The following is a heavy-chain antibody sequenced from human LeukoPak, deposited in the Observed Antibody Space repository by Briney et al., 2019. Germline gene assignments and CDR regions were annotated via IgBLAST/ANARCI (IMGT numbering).Heavy chain of an antibody. CDR3: ARDNDSSGYLVGTFDY. J-gene: IGHJ4*02. V-gene: IGHV1-69*13. D-gene: IGHD3-22*01. Sequence: SVTVSCTASGGTFSSYAISWVRQAPGQGLEWMGGIIPIFGTANYAQKFQGRVTITADESTSTAYMELSSLRSEDTAVYYCARDNDSSGYLVGTFDYWGQGTLVTVSS. CDR1: GGTFSSYA. CDR2: IIPIFGTA.